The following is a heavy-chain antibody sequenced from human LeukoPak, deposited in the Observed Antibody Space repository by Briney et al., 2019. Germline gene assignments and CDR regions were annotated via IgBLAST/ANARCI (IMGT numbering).Heavy chain of an antibody. V-gene: IGHV1-46*01. CDR1: LYTFTSYY. J-gene: IGHJ4*02. D-gene: IGHD3-22*01. CDR2: INPSGGST. Sequence: ASVTVSCQASLYTFTSYYMHWVRQAPAQGLEWMGIINPSGGSTSHAQKFQGRVTMTRDTATSTVYMELSSLSSEAPAVYYCARDPSRAPRVVHDNYGGGGTRHTLST. CDR3: ARDPSRAPRVVHDNY.